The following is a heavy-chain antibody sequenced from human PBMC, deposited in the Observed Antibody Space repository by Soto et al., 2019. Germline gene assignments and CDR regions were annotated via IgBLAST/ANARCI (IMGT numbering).Heavy chain of an antibody. CDR1: GGTFSSYT. Sequence: QVQLVQSGAEVKKPGSSVKVSCKASGGTFSSYTISWVRQAPGQGLEWMGRIIPILGIANYAQKFQGRVTITADKSTSTAYRELSSLRSEDTAVYYCASRSTIAVAGPYYYGMDVWGQGTTVTVSS. V-gene: IGHV1-69*02. CDR3: ASRSTIAVAGPYYYGMDV. J-gene: IGHJ6*02. CDR2: IIPILGIA. D-gene: IGHD6-19*01.